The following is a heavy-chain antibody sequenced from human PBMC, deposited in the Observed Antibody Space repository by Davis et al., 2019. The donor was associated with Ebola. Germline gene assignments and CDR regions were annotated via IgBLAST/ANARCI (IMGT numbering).Heavy chain of an antibody. J-gene: IGHJ4*02. D-gene: IGHD4-11*01. CDR2: LWYDGSNK. CDR3: ARHLPLHAFDL. CDR1: GFTFSSYG. Sequence: GGSLRLSCAASGFTFSSYGMHWVRQAPGKGLEWVAVLWYDGSNKYYADSVKGRFTISRDNSKNTLYLQMNSLRAEDTAVYYCARHLPLHAFDLWGQGTLVTVSS. V-gene: IGHV3-33*01.